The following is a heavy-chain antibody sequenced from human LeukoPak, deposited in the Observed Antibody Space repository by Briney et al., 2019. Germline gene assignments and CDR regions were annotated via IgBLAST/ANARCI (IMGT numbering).Heavy chain of an antibody. Sequence: GGSLRLSCAASGFTFSSYSMNWVRQAPGKGLEWVAVIWHDGSNRDYADSVKGRFTISRDNSKNTLYLQVNSLRAEDTAIYYCARGSGNYYYVLDYWGQGTLVTVSS. CDR2: IWHDGSNR. CDR3: ARGSGNYYYVLDY. D-gene: IGHD3-22*01. J-gene: IGHJ4*02. CDR1: GFTFSSYS. V-gene: IGHV3-33*08.